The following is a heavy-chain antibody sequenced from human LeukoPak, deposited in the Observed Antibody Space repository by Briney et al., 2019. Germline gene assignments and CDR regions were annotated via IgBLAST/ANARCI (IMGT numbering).Heavy chain of an antibody. Sequence: SETLSLTCTVSGGSISSGSYYWSWIRQPAGKGLEWIGRIYTSGSTNYNPSLKSRVTISVDTSKNQFSLKLSSVTAADTAVYYCARGMTSNWFDPWGQGTLVTVSS. D-gene: IGHD2-21*02. CDR3: ARGMTSNWFDP. V-gene: IGHV4-61*02. CDR2: IYTSGST. CDR1: GGSISSGSYY. J-gene: IGHJ5*02.